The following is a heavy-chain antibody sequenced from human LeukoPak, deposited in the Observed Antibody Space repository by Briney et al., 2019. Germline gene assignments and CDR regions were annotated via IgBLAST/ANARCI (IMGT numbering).Heavy chain of an antibody. Sequence: GGSLRLSCAASGFTFSSYWMHWVRQAPGKGLVWVSRINSDGSSTSYADSVKGRFTISRDNAKNTLYLQMNSLRAEDTAVYYCAKGVHDYDFWSGYSGYYYYGMDVWGQGTTVTVSS. CDR1: GFTFSSYW. V-gene: IGHV3-74*01. CDR2: INSDGSST. J-gene: IGHJ6*02. D-gene: IGHD3-3*01. CDR3: AKGVHDYDFWSGYSGYYYYGMDV.